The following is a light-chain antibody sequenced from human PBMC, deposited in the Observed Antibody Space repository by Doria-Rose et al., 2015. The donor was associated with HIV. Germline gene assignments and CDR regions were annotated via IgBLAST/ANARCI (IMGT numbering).Light chain of an antibody. V-gene: IGKV3-20*01. J-gene: IGKJ1*01. Sequence: DIVMTQSSGTLSLSPGERATLSCRASQSFSSTYLAWYQQKPGQAPSLLIYDGSTRATGIPDRFSASGSGTDFTLTINRLEPEDFALYYCHQYGPSWTFGQGTKVEL. CDR3: HQYGPSWT. CDR1: QSFSSTY. CDR2: DGS.